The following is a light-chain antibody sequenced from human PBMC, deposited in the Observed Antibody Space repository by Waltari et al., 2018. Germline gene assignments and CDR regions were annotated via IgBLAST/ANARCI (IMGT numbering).Light chain of an antibody. V-gene: IGLV2-8*01. CDR2: EVS. CDR3: CSYAFSSNWV. J-gene: IGLJ3*02. CDR1: SSDVGGYNY. Sequence: QSALTQPPSASGSPGQSVTIPCTGTSSDVGGYNYVSWYHQHPGKAPKPMIFEVSKRPSGVPDRFSGSKSGNTASLTVSGLQAEDEADYYCCSYAFSSNWVFGGGTKLTVL.